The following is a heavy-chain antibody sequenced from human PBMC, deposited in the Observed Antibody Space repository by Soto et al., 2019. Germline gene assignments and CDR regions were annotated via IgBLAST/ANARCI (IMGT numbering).Heavy chain of an antibody. CDR2: ISAYNGNT. CDR1: GYTFTSYG. Sequence: QVQLVQSGAEVKKPGASVKVSCKASGYTFTSYGISWVRQAPGQGLEWMGWISAYNGNTNYAQQLQGRVTMTTDASTSTAYMELRSLRSDDTAVYYCARVGPAASYYYYGMDVWGQGTTVTVSS. J-gene: IGHJ6*02. V-gene: IGHV1-18*04. D-gene: IGHD2-2*01. CDR3: ARVGPAASYYYYGMDV.